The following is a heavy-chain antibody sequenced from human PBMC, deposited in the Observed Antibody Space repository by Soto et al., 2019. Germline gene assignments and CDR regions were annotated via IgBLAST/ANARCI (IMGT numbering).Heavy chain of an antibody. CDR2: INHSGST. V-gene: IGHV4-34*01. CDR1: GGSFSGYY. Sequence: SETLSLTCAVYGGSFSGYYWNWIRQPPGEGLEWIGEINHSGSTNYNPSLKSRVTISVDTSKNQFSLKLSAVTAADTAVYYCARGPDYVVYWGQGTLVTVSS. J-gene: IGHJ4*02. CDR3: ARGPDYVVY.